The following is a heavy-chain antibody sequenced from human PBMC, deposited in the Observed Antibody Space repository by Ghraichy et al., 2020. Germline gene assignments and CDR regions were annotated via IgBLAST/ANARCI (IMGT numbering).Heavy chain of an antibody. CDR3: ARSSRSWHNEFDY. CDR2: MNPNSGNT. CDR1: GYTFTSYD. V-gene: IGHV1-8*01. J-gene: IGHJ4*02. Sequence: ASVKVSCKASGYTFTSYDINWVRQATGQGLEWMGWMNPNSGNTGYAQKFQGRVTMTRNTSISTAYMELSSLRSEDTAVYYCARSSRSWHNEFDYWGQGTLVTVSS. D-gene: IGHD6-13*01.